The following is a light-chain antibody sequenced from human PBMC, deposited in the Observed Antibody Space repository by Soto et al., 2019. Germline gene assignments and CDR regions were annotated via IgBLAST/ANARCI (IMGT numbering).Light chain of an antibody. CDR3: QSYDSDNQV. CDR2: EDN. Sequence: NFMLTQPHSVSESPGKTVTISCTRTSGSIASNYVQWFQQRPGSSPTTVMFEDNQRPSGVPDRSSGSIDSSSNSASLTISGLRTEDEADYYCQSYDSDNQVFGGGTKLTVL. J-gene: IGLJ3*02. CDR1: SGSIASNY. V-gene: IGLV6-57*01.